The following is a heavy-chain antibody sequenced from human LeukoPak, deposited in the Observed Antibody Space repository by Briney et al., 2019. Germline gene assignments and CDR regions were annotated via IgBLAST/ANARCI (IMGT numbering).Heavy chain of an antibody. CDR3: AKYVASSYSGGS. Sequence: GGSLRLSCAGSGFSFSNYWMAWVRQAPGKGPEWVANMKQDGSARHYADSVKGRFTISRDNALNSVYLQMNSLRAEDTAVYYCAKYVASSYSGGSWGQGSLVTVSS. J-gene: IGHJ4*02. D-gene: IGHD2-2*01. CDR1: GFSFSNYW. CDR2: MKQDGSAR. V-gene: IGHV3-7*03.